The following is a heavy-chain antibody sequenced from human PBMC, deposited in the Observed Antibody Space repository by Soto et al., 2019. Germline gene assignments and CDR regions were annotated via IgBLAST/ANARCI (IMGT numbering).Heavy chain of an antibody. D-gene: IGHD2-8*02. V-gene: IGHV1-69*12. CDR3: ASLLVWQPVKNDY. Sequence: QVQLVQSGAEVKKPGSSVKVSCKASGGTFSSYAISWVRQAPGQGLEWMGGIIPIFGTANYAQKFQGRVTITADESTSAAYLELSSMGAEETAVYYCASLLVWQPVKNDYWGQGTLVTVAS. CDR1: GGTFSSYA. CDR2: IIPIFGTA. J-gene: IGHJ4*02.